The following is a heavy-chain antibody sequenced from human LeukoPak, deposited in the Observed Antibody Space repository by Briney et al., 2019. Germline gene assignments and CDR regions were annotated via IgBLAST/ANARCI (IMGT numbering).Heavy chain of an antibody. CDR1: GGTFSNYA. CDR3: AKGGYCSGGTCYIRGFDP. J-gene: IGHJ5*02. Sequence: GASVKVSCKASGGTFSNYAISWMRQAPGQGREWMGGIIPSFGTANYAQKFEGRVNITADESTNIAYMELRSLRSEDAAVYYCAKGGYCSGGTCYIRGFDPWGQGTLVTVSS. V-gene: IGHV1-69*01. CDR2: IIPSFGTA. D-gene: IGHD2-15*01.